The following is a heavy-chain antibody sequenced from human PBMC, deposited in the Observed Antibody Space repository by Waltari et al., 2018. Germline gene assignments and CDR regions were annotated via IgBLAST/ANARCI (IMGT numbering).Heavy chain of an antibody. Sequence: QVQLQQWGAGLLKPSETLSLTCAVYGGSFSGYYWSWIRQPPGKGLEWIGEINHSGSTNYNPSRKSRVTISVDTSKNQFSLKLSSVTAADTAVYYCARALFWSGYYTGGSYYYYMDVWGKGTTVTISS. CDR1: GGSFSGYY. V-gene: IGHV4-34*01. J-gene: IGHJ6*03. D-gene: IGHD3-3*01. CDR2: INHSGST. CDR3: ARALFWSGYYTGGSYYYYMDV.